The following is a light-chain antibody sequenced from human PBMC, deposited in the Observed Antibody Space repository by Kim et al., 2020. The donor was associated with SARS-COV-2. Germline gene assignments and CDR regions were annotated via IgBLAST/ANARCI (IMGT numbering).Light chain of an antibody. CDR3: AAWDDSLNGWV. Sequence: QSVLTQQPSASGTPGQRVTISCSGSSSNIGSNTVNWYQQLPGTAPKLLINSNNQRPSGVPDRFSGSKSGTSASLAISGLQSEDEADYYCAAWDDSLNGWVFGGGTQLTVL. V-gene: IGLV1-44*01. J-gene: IGLJ3*02. CDR1: SSNIGSNT. CDR2: SNN.